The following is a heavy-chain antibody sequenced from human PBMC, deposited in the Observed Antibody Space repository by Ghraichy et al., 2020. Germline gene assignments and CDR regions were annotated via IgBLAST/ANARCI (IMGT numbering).Heavy chain of an antibody. V-gene: IGHV3-23*01. CDR3: AKDPGRWLLEGYYFDY. CDR2: ISGSGGST. D-gene: IGHD4-23*01. CDR1: GFTFSSYA. Sequence: GGSLRLSCAASGFTFSSYAMSWVRQAPGKGLEWVSAISGSGGSTYYADSVKGRFTISRDNSKNTLYLQMNSLRAEDTAVYYCAKDPGRWLLEGYYFDYWGQGTLVTVSS. J-gene: IGHJ4*02.